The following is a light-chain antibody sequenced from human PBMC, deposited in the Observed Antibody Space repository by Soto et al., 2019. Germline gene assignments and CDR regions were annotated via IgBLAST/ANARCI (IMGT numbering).Light chain of an antibody. J-gene: IGLJ1*01. Sequence: QSVLTQPASVSGSPGQSITISCTGTSSDVGGYNYVSWYQQHPGKAPKLMIYEVSNRPSGVSNRFSGSKSGNTASLTISGLQAEEEADYYCSSYTSSSTLVVGTGTKFTVL. CDR1: SSDVGGYNY. V-gene: IGLV2-14*01. CDR3: SSYTSSSTLV. CDR2: EVS.